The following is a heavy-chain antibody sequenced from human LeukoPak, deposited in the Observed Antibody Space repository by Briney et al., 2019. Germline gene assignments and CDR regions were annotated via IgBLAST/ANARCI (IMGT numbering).Heavy chain of an antibody. CDR2: INPNSGGT. V-gene: IGHV1-2*02. D-gene: IGHD3-22*01. J-gene: IGHJ4*02. CDR3: ARGPPLSYYYDSSGYFLGY. Sequence: ASVKVSCKASGYTFTGYYMHWVRQAPGQGLEWMGWINPNSGGTNYAQKFQGRVTITRDTSISTAYMELSRLRSDDTAVYYCARGPPLSYYYDSSGYFLGYWGQGTLVTVSS. CDR1: GYTFTGYY.